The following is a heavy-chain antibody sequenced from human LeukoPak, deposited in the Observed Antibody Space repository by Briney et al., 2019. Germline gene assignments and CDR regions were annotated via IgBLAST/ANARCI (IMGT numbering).Heavy chain of an antibody. V-gene: IGHV4-59*01. CDR1: GGSISTGY. Sequence: PSETLSLTCTVSGGSISTGYWSWIRQPPGKGLEWLGYIYYSGSTNYNPSLNSRVTISVDTSKNQFSLKLSSVTAADTAVYYCARASDGYTPDFDYWGQGTLVTVSS. CDR2: IYYSGST. D-gene: IGHD5-18*01. CDR3: ARASDGYTPDFDY. J-gene: IGHJ4*02.